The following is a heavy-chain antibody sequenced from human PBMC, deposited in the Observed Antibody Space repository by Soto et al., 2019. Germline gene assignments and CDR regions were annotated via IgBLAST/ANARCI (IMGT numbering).Heavy chain of an antibody. D-gene: IGHD6-13*01. J-gene: IGHJ2*01. V-gene: IGHV3-53*04. CDR1: GFTVSSNY. CDR2: IYSGGST. CDR3: ARDRLGSSSYLGWYFDL. Sequence: EVQLVESGGGLVQPGGSLRLSCAASGFTVSSNYMSWVRQAPGKGLEWVSVIYSGGSTYYADSVKGRFTISRHNSKNTLYLQMNSLRAEDTAVYYCARDRLGSSSYLGWYFDLWGRGTLVTVSS.